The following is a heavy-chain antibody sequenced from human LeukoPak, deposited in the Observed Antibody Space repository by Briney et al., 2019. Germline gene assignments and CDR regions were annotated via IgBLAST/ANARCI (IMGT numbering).Heavy chain of an antibody. CDR3: ATYSSGMAYDYFDY. D-gene: IGHD3-10*01. CDR2: IYPGDSDT. V-gene: IGHV5-51*01. CDR1: GYSFTNYW. J-gene: IGHJ4*02. Sequence: RESLKISCKGSGYSFTNYWIGWVRQMPGKGLELMGIIYPGDSDTRYSPSFQGQVTISADKSITTAYLQWSSLKASDTAMYYCATYSSGMAYDYFDYWGQGTLVTVSS.